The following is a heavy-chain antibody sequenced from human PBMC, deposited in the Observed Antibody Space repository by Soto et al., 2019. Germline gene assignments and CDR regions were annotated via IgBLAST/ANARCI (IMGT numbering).Heavy chain of an antibody. J-gene: IGHJ6*02. D-gene: IGHD3-22*01. CDR1: GCSVSIGGYY. CDR3: ARMDSSGYYGPDV. V-gene: IGHV4-31*03. Sequence: PPETLSLTCPVSGCSVSIGGYYWLWIRQHPGKGLEWIGYIYYSGSTYYNPSLKSRVTISVDTSKNQFSLKLSSVTAADTAVYYCARMDSSGYYGPDVWGQGTTVTVSS. CDR2: IYYSGST.